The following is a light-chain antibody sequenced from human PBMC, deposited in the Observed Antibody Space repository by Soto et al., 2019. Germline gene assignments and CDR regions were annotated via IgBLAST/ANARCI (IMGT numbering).Light chain of an antibody. CDR2: GAS. J-gene: IGKJ4*01. CDR1: QSVSSN. Sequence: EIVMTQSPATLSVSPGERATLSCRASQSVSSNLAWYQQKPGQAPRLLIYGASTRATGIPARFSGIGSGTEFTLTISSLQSEDFAVYYCQHYNNWSLTFGGGTKVEIK. CDR3: QHYNNWSLT. V-gene: IGKV3-15*01.